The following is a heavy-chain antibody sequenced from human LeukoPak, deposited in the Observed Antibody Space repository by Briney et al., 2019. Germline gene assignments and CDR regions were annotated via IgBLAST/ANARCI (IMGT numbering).Heavy chain of an antibody. CDR2: MNPNSGNT. V-gene: IGHV1-8*01. D-gene: IGHD6-19*01. Sequence: GASVKVSCKASGYTFTSYDINWVRQATGQGLEWMGWMNPNSGNTGYAQKFQGRVTMTRNTSISTAYMELSSLRSEDTAVYYCARAPQQWLVLYPVGYYYYYMDVWGKGTTVTVSS. J-gene: IGHJ6*03. CDR3: ARAPQQWLVLYPVGYYYYYMDV. CDR1: GYTFTSYD.